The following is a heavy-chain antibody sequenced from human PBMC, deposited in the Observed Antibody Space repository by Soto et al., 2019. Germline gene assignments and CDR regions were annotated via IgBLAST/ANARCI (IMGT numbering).Heavy chain of an antibody. D-gene: IGHD2-8*01. CDR3: AKDTAPGFYDANGHLDY. CDR1: GISFDDYA. J-gene: IGHJ4*02. V-gene: IGHV3-9*01. Sequence: VQLVESGGGLVQPGRSRRLSCVVSGISFDDYAMHWVRQVPGKGLEWVSGINWDSGDIGYADSVKGRFTISRDNAKNSLYLQMNSLRTEDTARYYCAKDTAPGFYDANGHLDYWGQGTPVTVSS. CDR2: INWDSGDI.